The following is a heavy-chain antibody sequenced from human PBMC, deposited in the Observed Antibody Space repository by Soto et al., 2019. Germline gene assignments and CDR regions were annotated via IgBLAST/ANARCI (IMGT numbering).Heavy chain of an antibody. CDR1: GFTADDYA. D-gene: IGHD4-17*01. V-gene: IGHV3-9*02. J-gene: IGHJ4*02. CDR2: ISSNSDTI. Sequence: EVQLVESGGGLVQPGRSLRLSCVASGFTADDYAMHWVRQAPGKGLEWVSGISSNSDTIDYADSVKGRFTISRDNAKNSLFLQIISLRPENTALYYCAKDMKWGGMTTIHDLASWGQGTLVTVS. CDR3: AKDMKWGGMTTIHDLAS.